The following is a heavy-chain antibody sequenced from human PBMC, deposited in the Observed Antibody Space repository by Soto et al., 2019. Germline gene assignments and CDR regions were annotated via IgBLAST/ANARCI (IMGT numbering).Heavy chain of an antibody. CDR1: GFTFSNAY. J-gene: IGHJ6*02. Sequence: VQLVESGGGLVKPGGSLRLSCAASGFTFSNAYMNWVRQAPGKGLEWVGRIKSKSDGETTDYAAPVKGRFIISRDDSKNTLYLQMNSLQTEDTAVYYCAHAPGRRGYYGLDVWCQGTTVTVSS. CDR2: IKSKSDGETT. CDR3: AHAPGRRGYYGLDV. D-gene: IGHD6-13*01. V-gene: IGHV3-15*07.